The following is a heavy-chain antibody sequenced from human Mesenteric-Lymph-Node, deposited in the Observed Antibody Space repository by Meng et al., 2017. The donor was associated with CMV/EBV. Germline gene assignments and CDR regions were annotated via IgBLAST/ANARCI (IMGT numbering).Heavy chain of an antibody. CDR3: TRDSDELRYFDWLFPMDH. J-gene: IGHJ4*02. D-gene: IGHD3-9*01. CDR2: MSSGTNYI. V-gene: IGHV3-21*01. Sequence: GGSLRLSCEASGFSFDRHGMNWVRQAPGKGLEWVASMSSGTNYIHYADSVKGRFTISRDNAKNSLSLQMNGLRVEDTAVYYCTRDSDELRYFDWLFPMDHWGQGTLVTVSS. CDR1: GFSFDRHG.